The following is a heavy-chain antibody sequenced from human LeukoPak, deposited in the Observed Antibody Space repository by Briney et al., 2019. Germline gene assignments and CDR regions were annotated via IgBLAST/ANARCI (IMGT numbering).Heavy chain of an antibody. Sequence: PSETLSVTCTVSGGSISSSYFYWGWIRQPPGKGLEWIGSINYSGYPQYNPSLKSRVTMSVDTSKNQFSLNLSSVTAADTAVYYCARHDTAIVTDYWGQGTLVTVSS. CDR2: INYSGYP. J-gene: IGHJ4*02. CDR1: GGSISSSYFY. D-gene: IGHD5-18*01. CDR3: ARHDTAIVTDY. V-gene: IGHV4-39*01.